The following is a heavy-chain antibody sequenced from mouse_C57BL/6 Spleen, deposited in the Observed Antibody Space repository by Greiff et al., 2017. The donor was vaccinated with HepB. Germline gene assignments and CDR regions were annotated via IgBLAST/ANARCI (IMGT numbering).Heavy chain of an antibody. CDR1: GYTFTSYW. D-gene: IGHD1-1*01. CDR2: IDPSDSYT. Sequence: QVQLQQPGAELVVPGASVKLSCKASGYTFTSYWMHWVKQRPGQGLEWIGEIDPSDSYTNYNQKFKGKSTLTVDKSSSTAYMQLSSLTSEDSAVYYCARRYYGSSHWYFDVWGTGTTVTVSS. CDR3: ARRYYGSSHWYFDV. J-gene: IGHJ1*03. V-gene: IGHV1-69*01.